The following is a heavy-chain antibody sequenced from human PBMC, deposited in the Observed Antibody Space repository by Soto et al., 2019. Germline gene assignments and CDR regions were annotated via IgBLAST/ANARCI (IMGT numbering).Heavy chain of an antibody. CDR2: INRRGGT. Sequence: PSETLSLTCAVYPESFYWTWIRQTPAKGLEWIGEINRRGGTKYNPSLQNRLTMSLDTPKNLFSLKLTSVTAADTAVYYCARGVVLRYFDSSRKRFDPWGQGTPVTVSS. V-gene: IGHV4-34*01. D-gene: IGHD3-9*01. CDR1: PESFY. CDR3: ARGVVLRYFDSSRKRFDP. J-gene: IGHJ5*02.